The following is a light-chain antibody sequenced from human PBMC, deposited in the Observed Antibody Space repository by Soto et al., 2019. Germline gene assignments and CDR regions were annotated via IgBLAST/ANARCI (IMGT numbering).Light chain of an antibody. CDR1: QNIKNY. Sequence: DIQLIQSPSSLSASIGDRLTISCRASQNIKNYVNWYQQQRGKAPKLLVFAASTLQSGVPSRFTGSGSGTDFTLTISSLLPEDFATYFCQQSYSHPWTFSQGTTVEI. CDR2: AAS. CDR3: QQSYSHPWT. J-gene: IGKJ1*01. V-gene: IGKV1-39*01.